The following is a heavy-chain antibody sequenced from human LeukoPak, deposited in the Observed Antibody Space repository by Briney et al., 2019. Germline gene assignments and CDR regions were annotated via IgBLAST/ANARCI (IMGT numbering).Heavy chain of an antibody. CDR1: GGSISPYY. CDR3: AGSTTGTTFIGY. Sequence: SETLSLTCTVSGGSISPYYWSWIRQPAGKGLEWIGRIYISVSTNYNPSLKSRVTMSVDTSKNQFSLKVSSVTAADTAVYYCAGSTTGTTFIGYWGQGTLVTVSS. CDR2: IYISVST. D-gene: IGHD1-1*01. V-gene: IGHV4-4*07. J-gene: IGHJ4*02.